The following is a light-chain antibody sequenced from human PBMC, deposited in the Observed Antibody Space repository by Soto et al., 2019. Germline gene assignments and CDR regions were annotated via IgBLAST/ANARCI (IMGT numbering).Light chain of an antibody. CDR2: DAS. V-gene: IGKV1-5*01. Sequence: DIQLTQSPSSLSASVGDRITITCRASQSISTYLTWYQQKPGKAPTLLIYDASSLESGVPSRFSGSGSGTEFTLTISSLQPEDFATYYCQQYNSDPITFGGGTKVDIK. CDR3: QQYNSDPIT. J-gene: IGKJ4*01. CDR1: QSISTY.